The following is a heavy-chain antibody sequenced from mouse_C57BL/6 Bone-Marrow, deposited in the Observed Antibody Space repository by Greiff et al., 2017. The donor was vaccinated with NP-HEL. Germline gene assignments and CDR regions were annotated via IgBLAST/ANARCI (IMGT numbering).Heavy chain of an antibody. CDR1: GYTFTSYW. Sequence: VQLQQPGAELVKPGASVKMSCKASGYTFTSYWITWVKQRPGQGLEWIGDIYPGSGSTNYNEKFKSKATLHVDTSSSTAYMQLSSLTSEDSAVYYGARRWDAYYAMDYWGQGTSVTVSS. CDR3: ARRWDAYYAMDY. D-gene: IGHD4-1*01. J-gene: IGHJ4*01. V-gene: IGHV1-55*01. CDR2: IYPGSGST.